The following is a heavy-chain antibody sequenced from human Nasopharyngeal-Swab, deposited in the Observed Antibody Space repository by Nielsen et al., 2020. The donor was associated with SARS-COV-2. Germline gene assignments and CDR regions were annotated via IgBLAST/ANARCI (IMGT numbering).Heavy chain of an antibody. Sequence: WIRQPPGKGLEWIGYIYYSGSTYYNPSLKSRVTISVDTSKNQFSLKLSSVTAADTAVYYCARDAAGYCSSTSCYAGTGMDVWGQGITVTVSS. J-gene: IGHJ6*02. CDR2: IYYSGST. D-gene: IGHD2-2*01. CDR3: ARDAAGYCSSTSCYAGTGMDV. V-gene: IGHV4-30-4*01.